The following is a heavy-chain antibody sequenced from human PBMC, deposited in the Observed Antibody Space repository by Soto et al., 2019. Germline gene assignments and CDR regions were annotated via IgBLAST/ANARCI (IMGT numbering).Heavy chain of an antibody. V-gene: IGHV1-46*01. J-gene: IGHJ4*02. D-gene: IGHD5-18*01. CDR3: ARVPYSYGSLYYLDF. Sequence: GASVKVSCKASGYTFTYYYIHWVRQAPGQGLEWMGIINPNSGSTTYAQKFQGRVTMTRDTSTSTVYMELASLTSEDTAIYYCARVPYSYGSLYYLDFWGRGTLVTVSS. CDR2: INPNSGST. CDR1: GYTFTYYY.